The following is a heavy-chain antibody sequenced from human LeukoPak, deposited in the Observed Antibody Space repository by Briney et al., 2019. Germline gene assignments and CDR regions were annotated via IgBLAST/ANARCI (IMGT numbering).Heavy chain of an antibody. CDR2: INHSGST. V-gene: IGHV4-34*01. CDR1: GGSFSGYY. CDR3: ARGVSGSYYLAYYYYMDV. D-gene: IGHD1-26*01. Sequence: KSSETLSLTCAIYGGSFSGYYWSWIHQPPGKGLEWIGEINHSGSTNYNPSLKSRVTISVDTSKNQFSLKLSSVTAADTAVYYCARGVSGSYYLAYYYYMDVWGKGTTVTVSS. J-gene: IGHJ6*03.